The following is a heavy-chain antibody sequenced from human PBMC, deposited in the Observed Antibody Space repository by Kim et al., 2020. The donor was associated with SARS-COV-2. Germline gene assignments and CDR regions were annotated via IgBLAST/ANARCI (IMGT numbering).Heavy chain of an antibody. CDR1: GYSFTSYW. J-gene: IGHJ3*02. CDR2: IYPGDSDT. Sequence: GESLKISCKGSGYSFTSYWIGWVRQMPGKGLEWMGIIYPGDSDTRYSPSFQGQVTISADKSISTAYLQWSSLKASDTAMYYCARSVGNYDSSGYYYVDLAFDIWGQGTMVTVSS. V-gene: IGHV5-51*01. CDR3: ARSVGNYDSSGYYYVDLAFDI. D-gene: IGHD3-22*01.